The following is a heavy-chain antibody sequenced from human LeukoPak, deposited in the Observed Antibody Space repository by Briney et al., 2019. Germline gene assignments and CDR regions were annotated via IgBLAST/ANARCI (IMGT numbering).Heavy chain of an antibody. J-gene: IGHJ4*02. CDR1: GFTFSSYA. D-gene: IGHD3-22*01. CDR2: ISGSGGST. CDR3: AKDLTYYYDSSGYYYGY. Sequence: GGSLRLSCAASGFTFSSYAMSWVRQAPGKGLEWVSAISGSGGSTYYADSVKGRFTISRDNSKNTLYLQMNSLRAEDTAVYYCAKDLTYYYDSSGYYYGYWGQGTLVTVSS. V-gene: IGHV3-23*01.